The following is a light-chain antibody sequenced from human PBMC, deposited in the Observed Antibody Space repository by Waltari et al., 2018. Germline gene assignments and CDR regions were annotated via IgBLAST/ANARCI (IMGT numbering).Light chain of an antibody. V-gene: IGLV1-40*01. CDR1: SSNIGAGYD. Sequence: QSVLTQPPSVSGAPGQRVTISCTGSSSNIGAGYDVHWYQQLPGTAPKLLIYGNSNRHSGVPDRFSGSKSGISASLAITGLQAEDEADYYCQSYDSSLSGWVFGGGTKLTVL. J-gene: IGLJ3*02. CDR2: GNS. CDR3: QSYDSSLSGWV.